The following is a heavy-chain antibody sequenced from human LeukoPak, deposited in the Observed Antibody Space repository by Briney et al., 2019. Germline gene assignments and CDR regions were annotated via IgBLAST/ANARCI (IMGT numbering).Heavy chain of an antibody. CDR2: IYYSGNA. CDR1: GGSFSGYY. Sequence: PSETLSLTCTVSGGSFSGYYWSWIRQPPGKGPEWIGYIYYSGNAYYNPSLNSRVPISLDTSKNHLSLELTSVPAADTAVYYCARELSGGRPGRFDYWGQGHLVTVSS. D-gene: IGHD6-19*01. J-gene: IGHJ4*01. CDR3: ARELSGGRPGRFDY. V-gene: IGHV4-59*12.